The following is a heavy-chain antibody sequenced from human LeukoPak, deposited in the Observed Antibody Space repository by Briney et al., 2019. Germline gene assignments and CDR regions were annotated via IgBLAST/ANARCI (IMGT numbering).Heavy chain of an antibody. J-gene: IGHJ5*01. CDR1: GGSISSGGYS. Sequence: SSETLSLTCAVSGGSISSGGYSWSWVRQAPGKGLEWVSGIIADADDTYYADSVKGRFTISRDHSKNTLHLQMNSLRAEDAAIYYCARDGTTTRYNWFDSWGQGTLVTVSS. V-gene: IGHV3-23*01. D-gene: IGHD1-7*01. CDR2: IIADADDT. CDR3: ARDGTTTRYNWFDS.